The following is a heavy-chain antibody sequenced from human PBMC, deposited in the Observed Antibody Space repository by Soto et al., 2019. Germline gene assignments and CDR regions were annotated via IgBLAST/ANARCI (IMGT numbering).Heavy chain of an antibody. V-gene: IGHV3-23*01. D-gene: IGHD2-15*01. CDR1: GFTFGSYA. CDR3: AKDGTHCSGGSCYGLDV. CDR2: ITDSGGST. J-gene: IGHJ6*02. Sequence: GGSLRLSCAASGFTFGSYAMNWVRQAPGKGLEWVAPITDSGGSTFYADSVKGRFTISRDNSENSLSLQMNSLRAEDTAVYYCAKDGTHCSGGSCYGLDVWGQGTMVTVSS.